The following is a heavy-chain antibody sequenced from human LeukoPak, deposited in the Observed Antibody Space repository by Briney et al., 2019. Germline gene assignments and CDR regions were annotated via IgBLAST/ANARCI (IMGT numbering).Heavy chain of an antibody. CDR2: IYHSGRP. D-gene: IGHD6-19*01. Sequence: PGGSLRLSCAASGFTFDDYGMSWVRQAPGKGLEWGGYIYHSGRPNYNPSLKRRVTISVDTSKSQFSLKLSSVTAADTAVHFCARIPRDSSGWYGMDVWGQGTTVTVSS. CDR1: GFTFDDYG. J-gene: IGHJ6*02. CDR3: ARIPRDSSGWYGMDV. V-gene: IGHV4-59*08.